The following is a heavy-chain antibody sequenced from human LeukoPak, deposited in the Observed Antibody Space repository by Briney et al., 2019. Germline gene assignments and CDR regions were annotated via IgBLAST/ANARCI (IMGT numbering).Heavy chain of an antibody. Sequence: ASVKVSCKASGYTFTGYYMHWVRQAPGQGLEWMGWINPNSGGTNYAQKLQGRVTMTTDTSTSTAYMELRSLRSDDTAVYYCARDYSGYSYGFQPEIDYWGQGTLVTVSS. J-gene: IGHJ4*02. D-gene: IGHD5-18*01. CDR1: GYTFTGYY. V-gene: IGHV1-2*02. CDR2: INPNSGGT. CDR3: ARDYSGYSYGFQPEIDY.